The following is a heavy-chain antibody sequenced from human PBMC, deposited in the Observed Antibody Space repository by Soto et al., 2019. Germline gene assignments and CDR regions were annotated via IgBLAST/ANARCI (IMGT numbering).Heavy chain of an antibody. Sequence: GGSLRLSCAASGFTFSSYAMSLVRQAPGKGLEWVSSISGSGGSTYYADSVKGRFTISRDNSKNTLYLQMNSLRAEDTAVYYCAKAVSPSYYDSSGYSFDYWGQGTLVTLS. D-gene: IGHD3-22*01. V-gene: IGHV3-23*01. CDR1: GFTFSSYA. J-gene: IGHJ4*02. CDR2: ISGSGGST. CDR3: AKAVSPSYYDSSGYSFDY.